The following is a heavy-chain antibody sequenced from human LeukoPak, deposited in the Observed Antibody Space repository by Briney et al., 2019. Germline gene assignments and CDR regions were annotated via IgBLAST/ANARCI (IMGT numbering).Heavy chain of an antibody. CDR1: GGSISSSSYY. J-gene: IGHJ3*02. Sequence: SETLSLTCTVSGGSISSSSYYWGWIRQPPGKGLKWIGSIYYSGSTYYNPSLKSRVTISVDTSKNQFSLKLSSVTAADTAVYYCGKSRRSYDAFDIWGQGTMVTVSS. CDR3: GKSRRSYDAFDI. V-gene: IGHV4-39*01. CDR2: IYYSGST. D-gene: IGHD2-2*01.